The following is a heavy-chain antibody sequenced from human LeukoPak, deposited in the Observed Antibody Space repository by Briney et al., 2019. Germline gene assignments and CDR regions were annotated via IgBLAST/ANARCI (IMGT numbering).Heavy chain of an antibody. J-gene: IGHJ4*02. D-gene: IGHD5-18*01. CDR2: IKQDGSEK. CDR1: GFTFSSYW. Sequence: GPLRLSCAASGFTFSSYWMTWVRKAQGKGLGWVANIKQDGSEKYYVDSVKGRFTISRDNAKNSLYLQMNSLRAEDTAVYYCARPWIQLWPYFDYWGQGSLVTVSS. V-gene: IGHV3-7*01. CDR3: ARPWIQLWPYFDY.